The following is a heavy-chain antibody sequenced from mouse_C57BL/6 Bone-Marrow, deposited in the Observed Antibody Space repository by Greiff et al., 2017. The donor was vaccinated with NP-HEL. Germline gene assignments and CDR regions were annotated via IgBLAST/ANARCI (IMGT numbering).Heavy chain of an antibody. CDR3: ARHKGRGSAYAMDY. J-gene: IGHJ4*01. V-gene: IGHV5-2*01. CDR2: INSDGGST. Sequence: EVMLVESGGGLVQPGESLKLSCESNDYAFPSHDMSWVRQTPGKRLELVAAINSDGGSTYYPDTMERRVIISRDDTKKSMYLQMSSLRSEDTALYYCARHKGRGSAYAMDYWGQGTSVTVSS. CDR1: DYAFPSHD.